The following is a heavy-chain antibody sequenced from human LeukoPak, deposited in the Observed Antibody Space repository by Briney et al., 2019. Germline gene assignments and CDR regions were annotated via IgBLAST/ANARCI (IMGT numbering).Heavy chain of an antibody. Sequence: ASVKVSCKASGYTFTSYDINWVRQAPRQGLEWMGWMNPNSGNTGYAQKFQGRVTMTRNTSISTAYMELSSLRSEDTAVYYCARLPYYYDSSGYYTGAFDIWGQGTMVTVSS. CDR1: GYTFTSYD. CDR3: ARLPYYYDSSGYYTGAFDI. V-gene: IGHV1-8*01. J-gene: IGHJ3*02. D-gene: IGHD3-22*01. CDR2: MNPNSGNT.